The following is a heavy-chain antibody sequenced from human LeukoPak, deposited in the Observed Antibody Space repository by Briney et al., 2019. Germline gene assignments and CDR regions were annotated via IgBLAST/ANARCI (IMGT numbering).Heavy chain of an antibody. CDR3: AKDRGGTGDFDY. CDR1: GYPFVSYV. V-gene: IGHV1-3*01. Sequence: ASVKVSCKASGYPFVSYVIHWVRQAPGQRLEWMGWINPDNGNAEYSQKFQGRVTITRDPSATTAYMELSSLRSEDMAAYYRAKDRGGTGDFDYWGQGTLVTVSS. D-gene: IGHD3-10*01. J-gene: IGHJ4*02. CDR2: INPDNGNA.